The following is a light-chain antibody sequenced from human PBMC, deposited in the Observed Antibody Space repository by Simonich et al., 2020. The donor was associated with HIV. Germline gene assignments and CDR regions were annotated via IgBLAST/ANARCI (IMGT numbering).Light chain of an antibody. V-gene: IGKV3-15*01. Sequence: EIVITLSQATRSVSPGKRATLPCRACQSVSSSLAWDQQKPGQAPGLIIYGASTRATGIPARFSGSGSGTEVTLTISSMQSEDFAVYYCPQYNNWPTFGGGTQVEIK. CDR3: PQYNNWPT. J-gene: IGKJ4*01. CDR1: QSVSSS. CDR2: GAS.